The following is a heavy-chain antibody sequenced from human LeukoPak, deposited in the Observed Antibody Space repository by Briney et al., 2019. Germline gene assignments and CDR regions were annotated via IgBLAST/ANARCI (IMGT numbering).Heavy chain of an antibody. D-gene: IGHD5-18*01. V-gene: IGHV3-33*01. Sequence: PGRSPRLSCAASGFTFSSYGMHWVRQAPGKGLEWVAVIWNDGSNKYYADSVKGRFTLSRDNSKNTLYLQMNSLRAEDTAVYYCARHRLGGYSYGYDYWGQGTLVTVSS. CDR1: GFTFSSYG. CDR2: IWNDGSNK. CDR3: ARHRLGGYSYGYDY. J-gene: IGHJ4*02.